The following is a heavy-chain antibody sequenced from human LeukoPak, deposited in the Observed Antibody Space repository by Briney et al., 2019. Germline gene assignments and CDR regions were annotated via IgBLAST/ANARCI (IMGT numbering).Heavy chain of an antibody. CDR2: ISSSSSYI. Sequence: TGGSLRLSCAASGFTFSTFAMIWVRQPPGKGLEWVSSISSSSSYIYYADSVKGRFTISRDNAKNSLYLQMNSLRAEDTAVYYCARDRLYDFWSGPMKYWGQGTLVTVSS. V-gene: IGHV3-21*01. J-gene: IGHJ4*02. CDR1: GFTFSTFA. CDR3: ARDRLYDFWSGPMKY. D-gene: IGHD3-3*01.